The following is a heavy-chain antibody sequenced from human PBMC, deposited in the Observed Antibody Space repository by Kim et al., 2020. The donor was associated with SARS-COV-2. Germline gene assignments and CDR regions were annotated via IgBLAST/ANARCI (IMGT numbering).Heavy chain of an antibody. CDR3: ASLDSAQVPGVF. D-gene: IGHD3-10*01. V-gene: IGHV3-7*03. Sequence: YADSVKGRYTMSRENAKNSLYLEMNSLRAEDTAIYYCASLDSAQVPGVFWGQGTLVTVSS. J-gene: IGHJ4*02.